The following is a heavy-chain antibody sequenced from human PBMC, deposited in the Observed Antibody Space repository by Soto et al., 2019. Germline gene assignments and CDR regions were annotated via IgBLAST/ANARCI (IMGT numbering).Heavy chain of an antibody. Sequence: GGSLRVSCAASGFTFSSYWMSWVRQAPGKGLEWVANIKQDGSEKYYVDSVKGRFTISRDNAKNSLYLQMNSLRAEDTAVYYCARDYGAYYYDSSGYPYYFDYWGQGTLVSVSS. CDR3: ARDYGAYYYDSSGYPYYFDY. CDR1: GFTFSSYW. CDR2: IKQDGSEK. D-gene: IGHD3-22*01. V-gene: IGHV3-7*05. J-gene: IGHJ4*02.